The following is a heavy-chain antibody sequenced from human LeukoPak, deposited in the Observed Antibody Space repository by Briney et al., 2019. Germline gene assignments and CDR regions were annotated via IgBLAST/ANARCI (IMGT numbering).Heavy chain of an antibody. Sequence: GGSLRLSCAASGFTFSSYAMSWVRQAPGKGLEWVSTISRSGDSTYYADSVKGRFTISRDNSKNTLYLQMNSLRAEDTALYYCAKAGPYSNFPFDPWGQGTLVTVFS. CDR3: AKAGPYSNFPFDP. V-gene: IGHV3-23*01. CDR2: ISRSGDST. D-gene: IGHD4-11*01. CDR1: GFTFSSYA. J-gene: IGHJ5*02.